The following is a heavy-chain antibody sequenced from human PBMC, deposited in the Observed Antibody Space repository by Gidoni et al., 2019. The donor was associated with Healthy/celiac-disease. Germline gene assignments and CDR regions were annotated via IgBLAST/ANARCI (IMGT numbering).Heavy chain of an antibody. V-gene: IGHV1-18*01. Sequence: QVQLVQSGAEVKKPGASVKVSCKASGYTFTSYGIRWVRQAPGQGLEWMGWISAYNGNTNYAQKLQGRVTMTTDTSTSTAYMELRSLRSDDTAVYYCARVAGYYYDSSGYYLGHGWFDPWGQGTLVTVSS. CDR1: GYTFTSYG. J-gene: IGHJ5*02. CDR2: ISAYNGNT. D-gene: IGHD3-22*01. CDR3: ARVAGYYYDSSGYYLGHGWFDP.